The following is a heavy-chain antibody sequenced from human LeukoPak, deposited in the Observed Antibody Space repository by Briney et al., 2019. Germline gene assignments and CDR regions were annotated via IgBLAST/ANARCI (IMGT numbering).Heavy chain of an antibody. Sequence: GGSLRLSCAASGFTFSSYAMNWVRQAPGKELEWVANIKEDGSDKYYVDSVKGRFSISKDNAKNSLYLQMNSLRVEDTAVYYCVPLNWNPPGDFDRWGQGTLVTVSS. CDR1: GFTFSSYA. D-gene: IGHD1-20*01. J-gene: IGHJ4*02. CDR3: VPLNWNPPGDFDR. CDR2: IKEDGSDK. V-gene: IGHV3-7*01.